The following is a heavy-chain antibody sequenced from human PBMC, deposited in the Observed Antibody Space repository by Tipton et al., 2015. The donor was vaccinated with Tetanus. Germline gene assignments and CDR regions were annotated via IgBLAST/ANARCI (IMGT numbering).Heavy chain of an antibody. D-gene: IGHD3-3*01. Sequence: LRLSCTVSGDSISGGSYSWAWIRQPPGKGLEWIGSIYESGDTYYIPSLKSRVTISVDTSKNQFSLKLNSLTATDTAVYFCARHQSGYFTPFDYWGQGTLVTVSS. CDR1: GDSISGGSYS. CDR3: ARHQSGYFTPFDY. V-gene: IGHV4-39*01. CDR2: IYESGDT. J-gene: IGHJ4*02.